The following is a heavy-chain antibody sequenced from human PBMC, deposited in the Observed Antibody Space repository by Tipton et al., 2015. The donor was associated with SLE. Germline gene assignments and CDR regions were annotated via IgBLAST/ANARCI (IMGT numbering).Heavy chain of an antibody. CDR2: IYYSGST. CDR1: GFTFSSYA. D-gene: IGHD5-18*01. V-gene: IGHV4-31*02. J-gene: IGHJ4*02. Sequence: LRLSCAASGFTFSSYAMSWVRQAPGKGLEWIGYIYYSGSTYYNPSLKSRVTISVDTSKNQFSLKLSSVTAADTAVYYCARRGQLGNLDYWGQGTLVTVSS. CDR3: ARRGQLGNLDY.